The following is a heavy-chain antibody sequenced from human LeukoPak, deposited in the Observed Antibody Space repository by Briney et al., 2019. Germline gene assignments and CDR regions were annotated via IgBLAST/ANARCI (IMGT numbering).Heavy chain of an antibody. CDR3: ARDRVVVTANSFDY. Sequence: ASVKVSCKASGYTFTGYYMHWVRQAPGQGLEWMGWISAYNGNTNYAQKLQGRVTMTTDTSTSTAYMELRSLRSDDTAVYYCARDRVVVTANSFDYWGQGTLVTVSS. CDR2: ISAYNGNT. CDR1: GYTFTGYY. V-gene: IGHV1-18*04. D-gene: IGHD2-21*02. J-gene: IGHJ4*02.